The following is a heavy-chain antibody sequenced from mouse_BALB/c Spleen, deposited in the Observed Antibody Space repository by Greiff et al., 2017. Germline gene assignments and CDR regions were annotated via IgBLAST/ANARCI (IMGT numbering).Heavy chain of an antibody. D-gene: IGHD1-2*01. CDR3: ARYVTTAPYYYAMDY. V-gene: IGHV1S29*02. CDR1: GYTFTDYN. J-gene: IGHJ4*01. CDR2: IYPYNGGT. Sequence: VQLKESGPELVKPGASVKISCKASGYTFTDYNMHWVKQSHGKSLEWIGYIYPYNGGTGYNQKFKSKATLTVDNSSSTAYMELRSLTSEDSAVYYCARYVTTAPYYYAMDYWGQGTSVTVSS.